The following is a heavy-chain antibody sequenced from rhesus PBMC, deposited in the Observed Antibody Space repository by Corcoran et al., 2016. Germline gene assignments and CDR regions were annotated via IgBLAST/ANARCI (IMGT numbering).Heavy chain of an antibody. D-gene: IGHD1-44*02. Sequence: SLTCAVSGGSISSGYAWSWIRQPPGKGLEWIGYIYGSSGSTNYNPSHKNRVTISKEASKNQFSLKLSSVTAADTAVYYCARRSKLDYWGQGVLVTVSS. V-gene: IGHV4-76*01. J-gene: IGHJ4*01. CDR3: ARRSKLDY. CDR2: IYGSSGST. CDR1: GGSISSGYA.